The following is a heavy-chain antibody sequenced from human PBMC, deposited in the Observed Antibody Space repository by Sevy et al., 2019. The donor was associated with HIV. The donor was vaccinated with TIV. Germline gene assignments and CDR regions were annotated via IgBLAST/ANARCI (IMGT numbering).Heavy chain of an antibody. J-gene: IGHJ6*03. Sequence: ASVKVSCKASGYSISDYYMHWVRQAPGQGLEWMGIINPRGDTTKYAQKFQGRVTMTRDTSTSTVYMDLGSLGSEDTAVYYCARGCYYYASGTYSYSYYYMGVWGKGTTVTVSS. CDR3: ARGCYYYASGTYSYSYYYMGV. CDR2: INPRGDTT. V-gene: IGHV1-46*01. CDR1: GYSISDYY. D-gene: IGHD3-10*01.